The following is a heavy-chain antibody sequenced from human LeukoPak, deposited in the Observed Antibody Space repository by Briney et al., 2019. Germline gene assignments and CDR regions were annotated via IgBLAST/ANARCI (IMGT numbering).Heavy chain of an antibody. CDR3: ARPWSPTYRYEYEKDY. V-gene: IGHV5-51*01. D-gene: IGHD5-18*01. Sequence: GESLKISCKGSGYSFTSYWIGWVRQLPGKGLEWMGIIYPGDSDTRYSPSFQGQVTISADKSISTAYLQWSSLKASDTAMYYCARPWSPTYRYEYEKDYWGQGTLVTVSS. CDR1: GYSFTSYW. J-gene: IGHJ4*02. CDR2: IYPGDSDT.